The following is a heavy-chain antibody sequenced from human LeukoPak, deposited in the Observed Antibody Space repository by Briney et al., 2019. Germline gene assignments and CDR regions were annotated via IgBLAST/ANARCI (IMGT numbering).Heavy chain of an antibody. Sequence: PGGSLRLSCAASGFTFSSYAMSWVRQAPGKGLEWVSSISASGGSTYYADSVKGRFTISRDNSKNTLYLQMNSLRAEDTAVYYCAKAITFGATSKRYYFDYWGQGTLVTVSS. J-gene: IGHJ4*02. D-gene: IGHD3-16*01. V-gene: IGHV3-23*01. CDR1: GFTFSSYA. CDR3: AKAITFGATSKRYYFDY. CDR2: ISASGGST.